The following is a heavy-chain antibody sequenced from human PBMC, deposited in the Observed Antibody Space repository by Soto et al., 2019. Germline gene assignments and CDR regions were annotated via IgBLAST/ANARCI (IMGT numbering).Heavy chain of an antibody. Sequence: GGSLRVSCAASGFTCDDYGMSWVRQAPGKGLEWVSGINWNGGSTGYADSVKGRFTISRDNAKNSLYLQMNSLRAEDTALYFCARDPRNKGLDPWGPGTLVTVSS. CDR2: INWNGGST. CDR1: GFTCDDYG. CDR3: ARDPRNKGLDP. J-gene: IGHJ5*02. D-gene: IGHD4-4*01. V-gene: IGHV3-20*04.